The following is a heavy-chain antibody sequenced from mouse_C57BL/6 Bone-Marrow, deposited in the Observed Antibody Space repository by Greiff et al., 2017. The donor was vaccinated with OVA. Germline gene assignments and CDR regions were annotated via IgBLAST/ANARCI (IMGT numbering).Heavy chain of an antibody. V-gene: IGHV1-62-2*01. D-gene: IGHD1-1*01. CDR3: ARHEEVSYYDGSSYDWYFDV. CDR1: GYTFTEYT. Sequence: VQLQQSGAELVKPGASVKLSCKASGYTFTEYTIHWVKQRSGQGLEWIGWFYPGSGSIKYNEKFKDKATLTAAKSSSTVYMELSRLTSEDSAVYFCARHEEVSYYDGSSYDWYFDVWGTGTTVTVSS. CDR2: FYPGSGSI. J-gene: IGHJ1*03.